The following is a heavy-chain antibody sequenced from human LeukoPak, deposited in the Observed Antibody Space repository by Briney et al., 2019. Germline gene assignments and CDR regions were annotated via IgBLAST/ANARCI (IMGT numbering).Heavy chain of an antibody. V-gene: IGHV3-74*01. D-gene: IGHD2-15*01. Sequence: GGSLRLSCAASGFTFSNYWMHWVRQAPGKGLVWVSRIKTDGITTSHADSVKGRFTISRDNAKNTLYLQMNSLRAEDTAVYYCARGSCSAGCCYTSHWGQGTLVTVSS. CDR1: GFTFSNYW. J-gene: IGHJ4*02. CDR3: ARGSCSAGCCYTSH. CDR2: IKTDGITT.